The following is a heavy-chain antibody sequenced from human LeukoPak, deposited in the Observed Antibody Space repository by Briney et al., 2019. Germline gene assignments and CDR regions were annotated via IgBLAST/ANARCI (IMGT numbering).Heavy chain of an antibody. V-gene: IGHV3-74*01. CDR2: INSDGSSS. CDR3: ARDPYDFWSGFDY. Sequence: GGSLRLSCAASGFTFSSYWMHWVRQAPGKGLVWVSRINSDGSSSTYADSVKGRFTISRDNAKNTLYLQMNSLRVEDTALYYCARDPYDFWSGFDYWGQGTLVTVSS. J-gene: IGHJ4*02. CDR1: GFTFSSYW. D-gene: IGHD3-3*01.